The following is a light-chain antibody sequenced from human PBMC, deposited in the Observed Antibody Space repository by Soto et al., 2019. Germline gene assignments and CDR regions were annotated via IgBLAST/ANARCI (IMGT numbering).Light chain of an antibody. J-gene: IGKJ2*03. CDR3: QQYGNSPRYS. Sequence: EIVLTQSPGTLSLSPGERATLSCRASQSVDSRYLAWYQQKPGQAPRLLIYAVSSRATGIPDRFSGSGSGTDFTLTISILEPEDFAEYYCQQYGNSPRYSFGQGTQLELK. V-gene: IGKV3-20*01. CDR1: QSVDSRY. CDR2: AVS.